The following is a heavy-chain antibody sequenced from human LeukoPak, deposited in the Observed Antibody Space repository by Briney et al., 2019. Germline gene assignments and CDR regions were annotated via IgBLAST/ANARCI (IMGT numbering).Heavy chain of an antibody. D-gene: IGHD2-21*02. CDR3: ARVPNPTVCGGDCYSGDY. CDR1: GGSISSYY. J-gene: IGHJ4*02. Sequence: PSETLSLTCTVSGGSISSYYWSWIRQPPGKGLEWIGEINHSGSTNYNPSLKSRVTISVDTSKNQFSLKLSSVTAADTAVYYCARVPNPTVCGGDCYSGDYWGQGTLVTVSS. V-gene: IGHV4-34*01. CDR2: INHSGST.